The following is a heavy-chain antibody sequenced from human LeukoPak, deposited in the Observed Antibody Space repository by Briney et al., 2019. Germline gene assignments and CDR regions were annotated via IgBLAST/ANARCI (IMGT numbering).Heavy chain of an antibody. CDR3: ARGTFHSSGWFPGAYYLDY. V-gene: IGHV4-59*01. CDR1: GGSISSYY. J-gene: IGHJ4*02. CDR2: IYYSGST. Sequence: PSETLSLTCTVSGGSISSYYWSWIRQPPGKGLGWIGYIYYSGSTNYNPSLKSRVTISVDTSKNQFSLKLSSVTAADTAVYYCARGTFHSSGWFPGAYYLDYWGQGTLVTVSS. D-gene: IGHD6-19*01.